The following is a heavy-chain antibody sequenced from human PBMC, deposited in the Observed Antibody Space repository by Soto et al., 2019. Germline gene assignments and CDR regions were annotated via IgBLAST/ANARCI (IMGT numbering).Heavy chain of an antibody. V-gene: IGHV3-66*02. Sequence: GGSLRLSCAASGLTVSSSYMSWVRQAPGKGLQWVSVIYSAGSTYYANSVKGRFTLSRDNTKDTLSLQMTSLRSEDTAVYYCVKEITVSPVHLWGQGTVVTVSS. CDR1: GLTVSSSY. CDR3: VKEITVSPVHL. J-gene: IGHJ4*02. CDR2: IYSAGST. D-gene: IGHD4-17*01.